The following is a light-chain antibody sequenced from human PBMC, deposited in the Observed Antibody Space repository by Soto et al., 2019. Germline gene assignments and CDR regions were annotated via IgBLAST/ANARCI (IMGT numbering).Light chain of an antibody. CDR1: SSNIGSNT. Sequence: QSALTQPPSVSETPGQRVTISCSGGSSNIGSNTVNWYRQLPETAPKLLIYSNTQRPSGVPDRFSGSKSGTSASLAISGLHSEDEADYYCAVWDDSLNGCVFGTGTKLTV. J-gene: IGLJ1*01. V-gene: IGLV1-44*01. CDR3: AVWDDSLNGCV. CDR2: SNT.